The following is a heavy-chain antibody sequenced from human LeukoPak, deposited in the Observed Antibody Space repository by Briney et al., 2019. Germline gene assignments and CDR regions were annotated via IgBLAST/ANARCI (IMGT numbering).Heavy chain of an antibody. CDR3: AKAATNYFHSSGSSWTDY. D-gene: IGHD3-22*01. V-gene: IGHV3-23*01. Sequence: GGSLRLSCAASGFTFSSYVLNWVRQAPGKGLEWVSGISGSADSTYYEDSVKGRFTISRDNSKNTLYLQMSSLRVEDSAVYYCAKAATNYFHSSGSSWTDYWGQGTLVTVSS. CDR2: ISGSADST. CDR1: GFTFSSYV. J-gene: IGHJ4*02.